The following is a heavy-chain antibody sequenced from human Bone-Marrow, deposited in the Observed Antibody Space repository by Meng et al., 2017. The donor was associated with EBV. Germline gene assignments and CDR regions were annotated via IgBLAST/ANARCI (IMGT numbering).Heavy chain of an antibody. CDR1: GGIFSIGA. D-gene: IGHD3-10*01. CDR3: ASESRRGFTPDY. V-gene: IGHV1-69*01. CDR2: FIPVSGAT. J-gene: IGHJ4*02. Sequence: EQGVPVGGEVKKPGSSRRVSCKTSGGIFSIGAVSWVRQAPGQGVEWMGGFIPVSGATHYARKFQDRVTITADESTSTHYMDLNNLKSEDTAMYYCASESRRGFTPDYWGQGTLVTVSS.